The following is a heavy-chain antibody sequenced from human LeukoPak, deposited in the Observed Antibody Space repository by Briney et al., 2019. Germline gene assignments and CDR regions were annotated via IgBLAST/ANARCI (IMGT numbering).Heavy chain of an antibody. CDR1: GMSFSGYY. Sequence: SETLSLSCAVYGMSFSGYYWSWIRQPPGKGLEWIGESNHSGSTNYNPSLKSRVTISVDTSKNQSSLKLSSVTAADTAVYYCARVPSRSSGWYRYFQHWGQGTLVTVSS. D-gene: IGHD6-19*01. CDR3: ARVPSRSSGWYRYFQH. J-gene: IGHJ1*01. CDR2: SNHSGST. V-gene: IGHV4-34*01.